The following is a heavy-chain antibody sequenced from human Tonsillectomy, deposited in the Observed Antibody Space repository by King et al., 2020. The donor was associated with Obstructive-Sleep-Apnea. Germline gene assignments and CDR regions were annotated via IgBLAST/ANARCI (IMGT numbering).Heavy chain of an antibody. V-gene: IGHV3-30-3*01. CDR2: ISYDGSNK. D-gene: IGHD6-13*01. J-gene: IGHJ6*02. CDR1: GFTFSSYA. CDR3: ARDLGLYGSSWYTGDYYYGMDV. Sequence: VQLVESGGGVVQPGRSLRLSCAASGFTFSSYAMHWVRQAPGKGLEWVAVISYDGSNKYYADSVKGRFTISRDNTKNTLYLQMNSLIAEDTAVYYCARDLGLYGSSWYTGDYYYGMDVWGQGTTVTVSS.